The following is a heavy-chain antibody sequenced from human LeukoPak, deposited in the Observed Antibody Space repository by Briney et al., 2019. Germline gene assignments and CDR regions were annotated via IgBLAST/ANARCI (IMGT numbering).Heavy chain of an antibody. CDR3: ARGQSRYGDYWYFDL. CDR2: MNPNSGNT. Sequence: GASVKVSCKASGYTFTSYDINWVRQATGQGLEWLGWMNPNSGNTGYAQKFQGRVTMTRNTSISTAYMELSSLRSEDTAVYYCARGQSRYGDYWYFDLWGRGTLVTVSS. V-gene: IGHV1-8*01. D-gene: IGHD4-17*01. CDR1: GYTFTSYD. J-gene: IGHJ2*01.